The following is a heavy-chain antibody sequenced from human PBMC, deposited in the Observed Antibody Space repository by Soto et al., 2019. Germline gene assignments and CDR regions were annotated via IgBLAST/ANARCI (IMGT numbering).Heavy chain of an antibody. CDR2: IYYSGST. V-gene: IGHV4-39*01. CDR3: ARLEAYCSGGTCYRTSGWFDP. D-gene: IGHD2-15*01. Sequence: QLQLQESGPGLVKPSDTLSLTCTVSGGSISSGSYYWGWIRQPPGKGLKWIGTIYYSGSTYYHPSLRSRVTLSVDTSKNQFSLKLISVTSADTAVYYCARLEAYCSGGTCYRTSGWFDPWGQGTPVTVSS. CDR1: GGSISSGSYY. J-gene: IGHJ5*02.